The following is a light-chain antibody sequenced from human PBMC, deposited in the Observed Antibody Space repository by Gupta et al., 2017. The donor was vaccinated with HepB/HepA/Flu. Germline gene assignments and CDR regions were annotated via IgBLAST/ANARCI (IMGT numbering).Light chain of an antibody. Sequence: EIVMTQSPATLSVSPGERATLSCRASQSVSSNLAWYQQKPGQAPRLLIYGASTRATGIQARFSGSGDGTEFTLTISSLQSEDFAVYYCQQYNNGHPAITFGHGTKVDIK. CDR3: QQYNNGHPAIT. CDR1: QSVSSN. V-gene: IGKV3-15*01. CDR2: GAS. J-gene: IGKJ3*01.